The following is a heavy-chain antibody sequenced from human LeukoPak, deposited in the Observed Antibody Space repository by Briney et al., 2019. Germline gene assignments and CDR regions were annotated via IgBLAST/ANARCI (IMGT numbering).Heavy chain of an antibody. D-gene: IGHD4-17*01. CDR2: INGGVGRT. J-gene: IGHJ3*02. Sequence: GGSLRLSCSASGFTFSNYAMSWVRQAPGRGLEWVSCINGGVGRTFYADAVRGRFTISRDNSQNTLYLHMNSLRAEDTAIYYCARGSVTTKGNGAFDIWGQGTMVTVSS. CDR3: ARGSVTTKGNGAFDI. CDR1: GFTFSNYA. V-gene: IGHV3-23*01.